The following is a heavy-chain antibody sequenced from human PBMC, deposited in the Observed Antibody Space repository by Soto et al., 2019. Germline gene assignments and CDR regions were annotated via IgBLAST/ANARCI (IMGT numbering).Heavy chain of an antibody. CDR3: ARGGYYGSGSYLSDLLSFRFDH. J-gene: IGHJ5*02. D-gene: IGHD3-10*01. V-gene: IGHV4-34*01. Sequence: EXLSLTFAVYGVSFSCYYWSWIRQPPGKGLEWIGEINHSGSTNYNPSLKSRVTISVDTSKNQFSLKLSSVTAADTAVYYCARGGYYGSGSYLSDLLSFRFDHWGQGTLVTVSS. CDR2: INHSGST. CDR1: GVSFSCYY.